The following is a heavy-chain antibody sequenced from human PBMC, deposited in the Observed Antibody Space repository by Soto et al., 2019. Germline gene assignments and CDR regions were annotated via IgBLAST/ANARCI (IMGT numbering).Heavy chain of an antibody. CDR1: GGTFNNYA. Sequence: QVQLVQSGAEVKRPGSSVKVSCKASGGTFNNYAINWVRQAPGQGLEWMGVISPMFGKANYAQKFQGRVKITADDSTATAYLELSSLRSEDTALYYCAREVEVHTPVFGFWGQGSLVTVSS. CDR3: AREVEVHTPVFGF. D-gene: IGHD2-2*01. CDR2: ISPMFGKA. J-gene: IGHJ4*02. V-gene: IGHV1-69*01.